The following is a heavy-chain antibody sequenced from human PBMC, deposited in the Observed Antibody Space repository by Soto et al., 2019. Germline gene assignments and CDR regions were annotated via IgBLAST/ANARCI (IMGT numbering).Heavy chain of an antibody. D-gene: IGHD1-1*01. J-gene: IGHJ6*02. V-gene: IGHV3-9*01. CDR1: GFTFDDYA. CDR2: ISWNSGSI. CDR3: AKDRDGTTGTTYYYGMDV. Sequence: EVQLVESGGGLVQPGRSLRLSCAASGFTFDDYAMHWVRQAPGKGLEWVSGISWNSGSIGYADSVKGRFTISRDNAKNSLYLQMNSLRADDTALYYCAKDRDGTTGTTYYYGMDVWGQGTTVTVSS.